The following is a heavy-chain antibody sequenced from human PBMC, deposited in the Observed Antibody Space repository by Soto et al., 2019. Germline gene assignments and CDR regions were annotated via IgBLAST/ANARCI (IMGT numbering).Heavy chain of an antibody. CDR3: ARGRWAVAGPFDY. J-gene: IGHJ4*02. CDR2: INPNSGGT. V-gene: IGHV1-2*02. CDR1: GYTFTVYY. Sequence: GASVTLSCQPSGYTFTVYYMHWVRQAPGQGLEWMGWINPNSGGTSYADSVKGRFTISRDNAKNTLYLQMNSLRAEDTAVYYCARGRWAVAGPFDYWGQGTLLTVSS. D-gene: IGHD6-19*01.